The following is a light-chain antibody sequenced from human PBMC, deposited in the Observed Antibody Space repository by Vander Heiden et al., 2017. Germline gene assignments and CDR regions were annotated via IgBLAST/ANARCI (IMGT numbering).Light chain of an antibody. CDR2: AAS. J-gene: IGKJ3*01. CDR3: QQLNSYPIT. V-gene: IGKV1-9*01. Sequence: DIQLTQSPSFLSASVGDRVTITCRASQGISSSLAWYQQKPGKAPKLLIYAASTLQSGVPSRFSGSGSGTEFTLTISSLQPEDSATYYCQQLNSYPITFGPGTNVDIK. CDR1: QGISSS.